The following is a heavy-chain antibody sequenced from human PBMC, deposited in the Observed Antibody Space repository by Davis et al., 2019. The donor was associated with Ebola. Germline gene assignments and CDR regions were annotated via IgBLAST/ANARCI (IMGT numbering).Heavy chain of an antibody. V-gene: IGHV3-30*02. CDR1: GFTFSSYG. CDR3: ARDRNDAFDI. Sequence: GESLKISCAASGFTFSSYGMHWVRQAPGKGLEWVAFIRYDGSNKYYADSVKGRFTISRDNSKNTLYLQMNSLRAEDTAVYYCARDRNDAFDIWGQGTMVTVSS. J-gene: IGHJ3*02. CDR2: IRYDGSNK.